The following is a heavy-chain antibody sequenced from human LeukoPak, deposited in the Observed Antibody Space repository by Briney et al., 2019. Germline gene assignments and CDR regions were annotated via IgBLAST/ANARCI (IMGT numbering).Heavy chain of an antibody. V-gene: IGHV4-39*07. CDR1: GGSISSSSYY. CDR3: ARAEGSVRYFDWLNEVPPNFDY. D-gene: IGHD3-9*01. CDR2: IYYSGST. Sequence: SETLSLTCTVSGGSISSSSYYWGWIRQPPGKGLEWIGSIYYSGSTYYNPSLKSRVTISVDTSKNQFSLKLSSVTAADTAVYYCARAEGSVRYFDWLNEVPPNFDYWGQGTLVTVSS. J-gene: IGHJ4*02.